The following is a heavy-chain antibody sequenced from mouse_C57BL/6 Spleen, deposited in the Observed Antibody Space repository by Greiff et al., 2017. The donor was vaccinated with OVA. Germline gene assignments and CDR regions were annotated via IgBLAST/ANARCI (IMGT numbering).Heavy chain of an antibody. V-gene: IGHV1-82*01. Sequence: QVQLQQSGPELVKPGASVKISCKASGYAFSSSWMNWVKQRPGKGLEWIGRIYPGDGDTNYNGKFKGKATLTADKSSSTAYMQLSSLTSEDSAVYFCARSDGPFYYAMDYWGQGTSVTVSS. CDR1: GYAFSSSW. J-gene: IGHJ4*01. D-gene: IGHD2-3*01. CDR2: IYPGDGDT. CDR3: ARSDGPFYYAMDY.